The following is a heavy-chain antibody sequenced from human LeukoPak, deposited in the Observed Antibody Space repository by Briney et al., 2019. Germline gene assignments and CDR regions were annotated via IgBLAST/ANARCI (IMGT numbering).Heavy chain of an antibody. J-gene: IGHJ4*02. Sequence: GGSLRLSCAASGFTFKTYTMHWVRQAPGMGLEWVSSISSSSYIFYADSVKGRFTISRDNAKNSLYLQMSSLRAEDAAVYYCARDADSSGYPYYFDYWGQGTLVTVSS. CDR3: ARDADSSGYPYYFDY. V-gene: IGHV3-21*01. D-gene: IGHD3-22*01. CDR2: ISSSSYI. CDR1: GFTFKTYT.